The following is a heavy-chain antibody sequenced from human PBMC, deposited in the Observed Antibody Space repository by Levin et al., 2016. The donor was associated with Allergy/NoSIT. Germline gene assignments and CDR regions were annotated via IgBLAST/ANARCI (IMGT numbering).Heavy chain of an antibody. Sequence: GESLKISCEGAGFTFSTCAMHWVRQAPGKGLEWVSSISSSSSYIYYADSLKGRFTISRDNAKNSLYLQMNSLRAEDTAVYYCLSTPGPYSSGWYGVHWGQGTLVTVSS. D-gene: IGHD6-19*01. CDR2: ISSSSSYI. CDR3: LSTPGPYSSGWYGVH. CDR1: GFTFSTCA. J-gene: IGHJ4*02. V-gene: IGHV3-21*01.